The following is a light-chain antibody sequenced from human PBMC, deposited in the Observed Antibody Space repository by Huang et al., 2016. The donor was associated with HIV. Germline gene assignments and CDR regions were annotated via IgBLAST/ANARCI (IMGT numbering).Light chain of an antibody. J-gene: IGKJ5*01. V-gene: IGKV3-15*01. CDR3: QQYNNWPPIT. CDR2: GAS. Sequence: EIVMTQSPATLSVSPGERATLSCRASQPLSSNLAWYQQKPGQAPRLLIYGASTRATGIPARFSGSGSGTEFTLSITSLQSEDFAVYFCQQYNNWPPITFGQGTRLEIK. CDR1: QPLSSN.